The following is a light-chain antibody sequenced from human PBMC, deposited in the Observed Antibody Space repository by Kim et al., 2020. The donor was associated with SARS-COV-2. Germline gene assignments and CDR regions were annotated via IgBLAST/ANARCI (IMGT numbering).Light chain of an antibody. CDR2: EVS. V-gene: IGLV2-8*01. CDR1: YSDIGRYDH. CDR3: SSYTDSNTLM. Sequence: GQSVTLSCTVTYSDIGRYDHVSWYQNHPGRAPKLIIYEVSRRPSGVPDRFSGSKSGNTASLTVSGLRAEDEADYYCSSYTDSNTLMFGGGTQLTVL. J-gene: IGLJ3*02.